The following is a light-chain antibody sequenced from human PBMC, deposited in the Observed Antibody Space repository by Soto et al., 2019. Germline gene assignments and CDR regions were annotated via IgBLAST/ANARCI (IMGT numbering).Light chain of an antibody. V-gene: IGKV1-39*01. CDR2: AAH. Sequence: DIQMTQSPSSLSVSVGDRVTITCRTSQSIGGFLNWYQQKLGKAHKLLIYAAHSLQSGVQSRFSGSRSGTDFTLTIRSLQPEDFATYYCKQSYSTPLTFGGGTKVDI. CDR3: KQSYSTPLT. CDR1: QSIGGF. J-gene: IGKJ4*01.